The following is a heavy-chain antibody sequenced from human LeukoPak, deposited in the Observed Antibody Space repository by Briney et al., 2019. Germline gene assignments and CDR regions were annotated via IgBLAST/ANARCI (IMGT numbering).Heavy chain of an antibody. CDR2: IYTSGST. J-gene: IGHJ4*02. CDR1: GGSISSGSYY. CDR3: ARAGYCSSTSCYTGGYYFDY. Sequence: SQTLSLTCTVSGGSISSGSYYWRWLRQPAGTGLEWLGCIYTSGSTNYNPSLKSRVTISVDTSKNQFSLKLSSVTAADTAVYYCARAGYCSSTSCYTGGYYFDYWGQGTLVTVSS. D-gene: IGHD2-2*02. V-gene: IGHV4-61*02.